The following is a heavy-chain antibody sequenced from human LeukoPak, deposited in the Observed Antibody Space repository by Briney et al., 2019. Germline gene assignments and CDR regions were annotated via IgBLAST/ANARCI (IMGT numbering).Heavy chain of an antibody. CDR1: GGSFSGYY. Sequence: PSETLSLTCAVYGGSFSGYYWSWIRQPPGKGLEWIGEINHSGSTNYNPSLKSRVTISVDTSKNQFSLKLSSVTAADTAVYFCASTTVTFHFDYWGQGSLVTVSS. CDR2: INHSGST. J-gene: IGHJ4*02. D-gene: IGHD4-17*01. V-gene: IGHV4-34*01. CDR3: ASTTVTFHFDY.